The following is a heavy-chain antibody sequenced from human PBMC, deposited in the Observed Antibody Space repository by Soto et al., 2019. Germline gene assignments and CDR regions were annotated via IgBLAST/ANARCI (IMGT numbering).Heavy chain of an antibody. J-gene: IGHJ5*02. D-gene: IGHD6-19*01. Sequence: ASVKFSCKASSYNFTSYGISGVRQAPGQGLEWMGWISAYNGNTNYAQKLQGRVTMTTDTSTSTAYMELRSMRSDDTAVYYCARVLKPLYSSGWSPTNWFDPWGQGTLVTVSS. CDR2: ISAYNGNT. V-gene: IGHV1-18*01. CDR3: ARVLKPLYSSGWSPTNWFDP. CDR1: SYNFTSYG.